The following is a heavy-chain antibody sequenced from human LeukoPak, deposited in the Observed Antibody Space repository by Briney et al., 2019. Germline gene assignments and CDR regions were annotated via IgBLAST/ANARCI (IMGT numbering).Heavy chain of an antibody. CDR1: GGSISSGGYY. J-gene: IGHJ4*02. Sequence: SETLSLTCTVSGGSISSGGYYWSWIRQHPGKGLEWIGYIYYSGSTYYNPSLKSRVTISVDTSKNQFSPKLSSVTAADTAVYYCARSGDYDPHFDYWGQGTLVTVSS. V-gene: IGHV4-31*03. D-gene: IGHD4-17*01. CDR2: IYYSGST. CDR3: ARSGDYDPHFDY.